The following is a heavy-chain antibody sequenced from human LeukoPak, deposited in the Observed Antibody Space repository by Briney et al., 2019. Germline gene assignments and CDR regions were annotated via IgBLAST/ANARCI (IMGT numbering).Heavy chain of an antibody. D-gene: IGHD1-26*01. CDR2: LSYDGTNE. Sequence: GKSLRLSCAASGFTFSSYAMHWVRQAPGKGLEWVIVLSYDGTNEYSADSVKGRFTISRDTAKNTLYLQMDSLRAEDTAVYYCVRQDIGSYLGGYWGQGTLVTVSS. V-gene: IGHV3-30*03. CDR3: VRQDIGSYLGGY. J-gene: IGHJ4*02. CDR1: GFTFSSYA.